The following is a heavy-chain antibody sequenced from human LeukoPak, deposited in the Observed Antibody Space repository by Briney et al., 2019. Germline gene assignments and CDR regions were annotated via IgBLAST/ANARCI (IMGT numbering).Heavy chain of an antibody. CDR2: IYYSGST. CDR1: GGSISSGGYY. J-gene: IGHJ5*02. CDR3: ASVGATTWNWFDP. Sequence: SETLSLTRTVSGGSISSGGYYWSWIRQHPGKGLEWIGYIYYSGSTYYNPSLKSRVTISVDTSKNQFSLKLSSVTAADTAVYYCASVGATTWNWFDPWGQGTLVTVSS. D-gene: IGHD1-26*01. V-gene: IGHV4-31*03.